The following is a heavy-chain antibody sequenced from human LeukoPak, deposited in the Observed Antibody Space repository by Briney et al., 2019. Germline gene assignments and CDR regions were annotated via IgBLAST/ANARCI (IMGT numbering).Heavy chain of an antibody. J-gene: IGHJ4*02. D-gene: IGHD5-18*01. CDR2: ISSSGGST. Sequence: PGGSLRLSCAASGFTFSSYXXGXVRQAPGKGLEXVSVISSSGGSTYYADSVKGRFTILRDNSKNTLYLQMNSLRAEDTAVYYCARDQYSYAHAAHWGQGTLVTVSS. CDR1: GFTFSSYX. CDR3: ARDQYSYAHAAH. V-gene: IGHV3-23*01.